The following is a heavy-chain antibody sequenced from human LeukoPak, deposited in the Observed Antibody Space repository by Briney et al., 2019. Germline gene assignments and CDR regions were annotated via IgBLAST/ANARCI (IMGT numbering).Heavy chain of an antibody. D-gene: IGHD2-15*01. CDR1: GFTVSSNY. Sequence: PGGSLRLSCSASGFTVSSNYMSWVRQAPGKGLEWVSIIYSDGTTHYADSVKDRFTISRDNSKNTVSLQMNSLRAEDTGVYYCARDLVVVEAATPVYWGQGTLVTVSS. J-gene: IGHJ4*02. V-gene: IGHV3-66*01. CDR2: IYSDGTT. CDR3: ARDLVVVEAATPVY.